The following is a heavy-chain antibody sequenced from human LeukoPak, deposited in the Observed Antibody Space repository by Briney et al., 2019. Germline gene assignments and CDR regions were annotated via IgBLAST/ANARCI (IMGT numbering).Heavy chain of an antibody. CDR3: TTDLVVGYDSSGYYYPFDY. D-gene: IGHD3-22*01. CDR2: IKSKTDGGTT. J-gene: IGHJ4*02. Sequence: PGGSLRLSCAASGFTFSSYGMHWVRQAPGKGLEWVGRIKSKTDGGTTDYAAPVKGRFTISRDDSKNTLYLQMNSLKTEDTAVYYCTTDLVVGYDSSGYYYPFDYWGQGTLVTVSS. CDR1: GFTFSSYG. V-gene: IGHV3-15*01.